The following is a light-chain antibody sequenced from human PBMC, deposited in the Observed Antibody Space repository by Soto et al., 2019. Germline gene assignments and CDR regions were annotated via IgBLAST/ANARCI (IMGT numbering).Light chain of an antibody. V-gene: IGLV2-23*02. CDR1: ISDIGGYNF. J-gene: IGLJ3*02. CDR3: CSYAGSRTFV. Sequence: QSALTQPASVSGSPGQSITISCTGTISDIGGYNFISWYQHHPGKAPKLVIYDVNNRPSGISYRFSGSKSGNTASLTISGLQAEDEADYHCCSYAGSRTFVFGGGTKLTVL. CDR2: DVN.